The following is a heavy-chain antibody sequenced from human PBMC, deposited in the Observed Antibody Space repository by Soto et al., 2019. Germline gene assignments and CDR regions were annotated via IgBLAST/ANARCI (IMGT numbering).Heavy chain of an antibody. CDR2: IKEDESKK. V-gene: IGHV3-7*01. CDR3: TRLSYMDV. CDR1: GVTISSYW. Sequence: GGSLSLSCAVSGVTISSYWRTWVRQAPGKGLEWVANIKEDESKKYYVDYVKGRFTISRDNSKNSVYLQMNSLRAEDTAVYYCTRLSYMDVWGKGTTVTVSS. J-gene: IGHJ6*03.